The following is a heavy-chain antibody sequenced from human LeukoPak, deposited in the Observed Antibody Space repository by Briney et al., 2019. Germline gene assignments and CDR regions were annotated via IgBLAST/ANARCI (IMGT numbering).Heavy chain of an antibody. V-gene: IGHV3-23*01. CDR2: IRGGGDNT. Sequence: GGPLSLSCAVSGFPFSDFAMSWVRQAPGEGLEWVSTIRGGGDNTYFADSVKGRFTIYRDNSKNTLFLQMVSLRAEDTAVYYCAKFEGALLGNYYMDVWGQGTTVTVS. CDR1: GFPFSDFA. J-gene: IGHJ6*03. CDR3: AKFEGALLGNYYMDV.